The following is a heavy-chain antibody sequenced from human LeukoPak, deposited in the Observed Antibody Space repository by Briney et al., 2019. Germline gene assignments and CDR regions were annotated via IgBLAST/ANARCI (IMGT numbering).Heavy chain of an antibody. J-gene: IGHJ5*02. D-gene: IGHD2-15*01. CDR1: GFTFSSYA. CDR3: ARDRCSGGSCYGSSWFDP. V-gene: IGHV3-23*01. CDR2: ISGSGGST. Sequence: GGSLRLSCAASGFTFSSYAMSWVRQAPGKGLEWVSAISGSGGSTYYADSVRGRFTISRDNSKNTLYLQMNSLRAEDTAVYYCARDRCSGGSCYGSSWFDPWGQGTLVTVSS.